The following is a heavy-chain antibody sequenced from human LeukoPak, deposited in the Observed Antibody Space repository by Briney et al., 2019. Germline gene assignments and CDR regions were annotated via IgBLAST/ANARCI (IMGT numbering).Heavy chain of an antibody. CDR2: IRYDGSNK. D-gene: IGHD1-1*01. V-gene: IGHV3-30*02. CDR1: GFTFSSYG. CDR3: AKGPLNSADY. J-gene: IGHJ4*02. Sequence: GGSLRLSCAASGFTFSSYGMHWVRQAPGKGLEWVAFIRYDGSNKYYADSVKGRFTISRDNSKNTLDLEMNSLRAEDTAVYYCAKGPLNSADYWGQGTLVTVSS.